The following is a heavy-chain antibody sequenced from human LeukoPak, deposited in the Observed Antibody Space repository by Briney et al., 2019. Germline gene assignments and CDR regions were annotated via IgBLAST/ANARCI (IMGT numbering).Heavy chain of an antibody. J-gene: IGHJ4*02. CDR1: GGSISSSSYY. CDR2: IYYSGST. D-gene: IGHD3-16*01. CDR3: ARGGELTAPVAD. Sequence: SETLSLTCTVSGGSISSSSYYWGWIRQPPGKGLEWIGSIYYSGSTYYSPSLKSRVTISVDTSKNQFSLKLSSVTAADTAVYYCARGGELTAPVADWGQGTLVTVSS. V-gene: IGHV4-39*07.